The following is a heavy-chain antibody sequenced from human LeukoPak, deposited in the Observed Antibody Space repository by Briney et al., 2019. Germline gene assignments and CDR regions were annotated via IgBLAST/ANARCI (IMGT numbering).Heavy chain of an antibody. D-gene: IGHD3-22*01. CDR2: IYSGGST. CDR3: ARETSSRYYDSSGYYFLDY. J-gene: IGHJ4*02. CDR1: GFTFSSNY. V-gene: IGHV3-53*01. Sequence: GGSLRLSCAASGFTFSSNYMSWVRQAPGKGLEWVSVIYSGGSTHYADSVKGRFTISRDNSKNTLYLQMTSLRAEDTAVYYCARETSSRYYDSSGYYFLDYWGQGTLVTVSS.